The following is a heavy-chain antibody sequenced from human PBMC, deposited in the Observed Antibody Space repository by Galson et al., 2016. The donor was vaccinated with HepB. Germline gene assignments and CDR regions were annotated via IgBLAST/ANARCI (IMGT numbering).Heavy chain of an antibody. D-gene: IGHD1-14*01. CDR1: GFAFRTYG. J-gene: IGHJ5*01. Sequence: SLRLSCAASGFAFRTYGMHWVRQAPGKGLQWVALISNDGAKDYYEHSVKGRFTVSRDNAMNTLFLQLNGLRRDDTDVYYFARGSGVNWFDPGGQGPRVTVSS. CDR3: ARGSGVNWFDP. CDR2: ISNDGAKD. V-gene: IGHV3-30*03.